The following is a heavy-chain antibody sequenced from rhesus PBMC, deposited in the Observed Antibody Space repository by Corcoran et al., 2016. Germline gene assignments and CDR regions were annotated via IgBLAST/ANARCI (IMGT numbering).Heavy chain of an antibody. CDR3: AREYSNYWYFDL. D-gene: IGHD4-23*01. CDR2: ISYDGRKK. CDR1: GFTFSSYG. J-gene: IGHJ2*01. Sequence: EVQLVESGGGLVQPGGSLRLSCAASGFTFSSYGMHWVRQAPGKGREWVAVISYDGRKKYYADSMKDRFHISRDNSKNMLYIQMNNLKLEDTAVYYCAREYSNYWYFDLWGPGTPITISS. V-gene: IGHV3-54*02.